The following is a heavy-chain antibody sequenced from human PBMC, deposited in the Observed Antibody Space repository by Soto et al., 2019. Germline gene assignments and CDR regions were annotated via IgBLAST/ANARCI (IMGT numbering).Heavy chain of an antibody. V-gene: IGHV2-26*01. CDR1: GFSLSNARMG. CDR2: IFSNDEK. D-gene: IGHD6-19*01. Sequence: QVTLKESGPVLVKPTETLTLTCTVSGFSLSNARMGVSWIRQPPGKALEWLAHIFSNDEKSYSTSLKSRLTFSKYTAQSQVVLTMTNMDPVDTATDYCPRTGYSSGWYWEGLDYWGQGTLVTVSS. CDR3: PRTGYSSGWYWEGLDY. J-gene: IGHJ4*02.